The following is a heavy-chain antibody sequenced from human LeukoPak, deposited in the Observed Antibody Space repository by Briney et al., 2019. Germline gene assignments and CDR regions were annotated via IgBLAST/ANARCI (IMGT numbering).Heavy chain of an antibody. D-gene: IGHD2-21*01. Sequence: GGSLRLSCAVSGFTFDDYAMHWVRQVPGKGLEWVAGISWNSDTRGYVDSVKGRFTISRDNARNSLYLQMNSLRAEDTAVYYCARDLWHIARYGHYMDVWGKGTTVTISS. J-gene: IGHJ6*03. CDR2: ISWNSDTR. CDR1: GFTFDDYA. V-gene: IGHV3-9*01. CDR3: ARDLWHIARYGHYMDV.